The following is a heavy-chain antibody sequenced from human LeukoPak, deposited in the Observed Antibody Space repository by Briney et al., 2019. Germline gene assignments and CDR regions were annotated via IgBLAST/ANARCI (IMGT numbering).Heavy chain of an antibody. CDR3: TGDNFDSSVKFDY. J-gene: IGHJ4*02. Sequence: GGSLRLSCVVSGFAFSGSAVHWVRQASGKGLEWVGRIRSKANNYATAYAASVKGRFTISRDDSKNTAYLQMDSLKTEDTAVYYCTGDNFDSSVKFDYWGQGTLVTVSS. D-gene: IGHD3-22*01. V-gene: IGHV3-73*01. CDR2: IRSKANNYAT. CDR1: GFAFSGSA.